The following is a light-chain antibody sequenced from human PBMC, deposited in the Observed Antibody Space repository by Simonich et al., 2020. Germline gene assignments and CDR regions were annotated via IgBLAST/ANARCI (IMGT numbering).Light chain of an antibody. V-gene: IGKV4-1*01. CDR2: WAS. J-gene: IGKJ1*01. Sequence: DIVMTQSPDSLAVSLGERATINCKSSQSVLYSSKNKNYLAWYQQKPGQPPKLLIYWASTRESGVPDRFSGSGSGTDFTLTISSLQAEYVAVYYCQQYYSTPWTFGQGTKVEIK. CDR1: QSVLYSSKNKNY. CDR3: QQYYSTPWT.